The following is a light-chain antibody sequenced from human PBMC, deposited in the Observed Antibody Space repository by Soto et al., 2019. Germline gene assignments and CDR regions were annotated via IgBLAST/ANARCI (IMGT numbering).Light chain of an antibody. V-gene: IGKV1-5*03. Sequence: IHMTQSPSTLPASLGDRVSLDXRASQSISCWLAWYQQQPGXAPRXXXYKXSTLEMGVPSRFSGSGSGTEFTRTISSMQPDDGANYYCQQYNDYSWTVGQGTKVDIK. J-gene: IGKJ1*01. CDR1: QSISCW. CDR2: KXS. CDR3: QQYNDYSWT.